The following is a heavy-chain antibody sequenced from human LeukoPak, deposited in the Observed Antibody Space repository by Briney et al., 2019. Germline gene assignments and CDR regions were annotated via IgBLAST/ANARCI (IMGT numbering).Heavy chain of an antibody. CDR2: INAGNGNT. D-gene: IGHD6-19*01. Sequence: ASVKASCTASGYTFTSYAMHWVRQAPGQRLEWMGWINAGNGNTKYSQKFQGRVTITRDTSASTAYMELSSLRSEDTAVYYCARESSGWFYYYYYGMDVWGQGTTVTVSS. CDR3: ARESSGWFYYYYYGMDV. V-gene: IGHV1-3*01. CDR1: GYTFTSYA. J-gene: IGHJ6*02.